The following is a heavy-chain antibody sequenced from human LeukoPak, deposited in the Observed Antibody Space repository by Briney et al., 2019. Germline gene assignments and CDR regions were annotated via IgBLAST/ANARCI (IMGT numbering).Heavy chain of an antibody. CDR2: IRYDGSNK. Sequence: GGSLRLSCAASGFTVSSNYMSWVRQAPGKGLEWVAFIRYDGSNKYYADSVKGRFTISRDNSKNTLYLQMNSLRAEDTAVYYCAKDSVQGPYYMDVWGKGTTVTVSS. V-gene: IGHV3-30*02. CDR3: AKDSVQGPYYMDV. D-gene: IGHD3-10*01. J-gene: IGHJ6*03. CDR1: GFTVSSNY.